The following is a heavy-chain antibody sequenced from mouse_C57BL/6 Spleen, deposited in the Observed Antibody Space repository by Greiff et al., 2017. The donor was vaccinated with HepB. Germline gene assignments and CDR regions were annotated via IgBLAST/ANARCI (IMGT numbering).Heavy chain of an antibody. J-gene: IGHJ2*01. Sequence: QVQLQQSGTELVKPGASVKLSCKASGYNFTSYWMHWVKQRPGQGLEWIGNINPRNGGTNYNETFKIKATLTVDKSPSNDYKQLSSLTSEDSAVYYCASDHYYGSSSFDYWGQGTTLTVSS. D-gene: IGHD1-1*01. CDR3: ASDHYYGSSSFDY. V-gene: IGHV1-53*01. CDR2: INPRNGGT. CDR1: GYNFTSYW.